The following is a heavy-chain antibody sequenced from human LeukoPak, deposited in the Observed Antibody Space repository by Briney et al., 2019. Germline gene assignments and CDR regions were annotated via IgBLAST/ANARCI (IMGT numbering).Heavy chain of an antibody. Sequence: PSETLSLTCTVSGGSISSGDYYWSWIRQPPGKGLEWIGYIYYSGSTYYNPSLKSRVTISVDTSKNQFSLKLSSVTAADTAVYYCARGIAVWSPYYYYYMDVWGKGTTVTVSS. CDR3: ARGIAVWSPYYYYYMDV. D-gene: IGHD2-21*01. V-gene: IGHV4-30-4*01. CDR1: GGSISSGDYY. J-gene: IGHJ6*03. CDR2: IYYSGST.